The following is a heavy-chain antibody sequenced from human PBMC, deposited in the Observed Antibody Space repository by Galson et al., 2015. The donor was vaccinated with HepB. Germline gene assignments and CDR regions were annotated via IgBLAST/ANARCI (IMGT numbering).Heavy chain of an antibody. CDR2: FDPEDGET. J-gene: IGHJ1*01. D-gene: IGHD1-26*01. Sequence: QSGAEVKKPGASVKVSCTVSGYTLTELSMHWVRQAPGKGLEWMGGFDPEDGETIYAQKFQGRVTMTEDTSTDTAYMELSSLRSEDTAVYYCATMVPGIVGATPGMWFQHWGQGTLVTVSS. V-gene: IGHV1-24*01. CDR1: GYTLTELS. CDR3: ATMVPGIVGATPGMWFQH.